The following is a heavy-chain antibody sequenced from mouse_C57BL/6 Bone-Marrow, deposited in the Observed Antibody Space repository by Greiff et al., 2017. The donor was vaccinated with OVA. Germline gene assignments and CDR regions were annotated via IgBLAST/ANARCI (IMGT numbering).Heavy chain of an antibody. CDR2: ITPNNGGT. Sequence: VQLKQSGPELVKPGASVKISCKASGYTFTDYYMNWVKQSHGKSLEWIGDITPNNGGTSYNQKFKGKATLTVDKSSSTAYMELRSLTSEDSAVYYCAGPLYYYGRRAYFDYWGQGTTLTVSS. V-gene: IGHV1-26*01. CDR3: AGPLYYYGRRAYFDY. CDR1: GYTFTDYY. D-gene: IGHD1-1*01. J-gene: IGHJ2*01.